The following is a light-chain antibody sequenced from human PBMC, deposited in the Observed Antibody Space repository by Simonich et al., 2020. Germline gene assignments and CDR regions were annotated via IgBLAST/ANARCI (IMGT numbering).Light chain of an antibody. Sequence: EIVLTQSPATLSLSPGERATLSCRASQSVSSYLAWYQQKPGQAPRLLIYYASNRATGIPAMFSGSGSGTDFTLTISSLEPEDFAVYYCQQRSNWPPALTFGGGTKVEIK. V-gene: IGKV3-11*01. CDR3: QQRSNWPPALT. CDR2: YAS. CDR1: QSVSSY. J-gene: IGKJ4*01.